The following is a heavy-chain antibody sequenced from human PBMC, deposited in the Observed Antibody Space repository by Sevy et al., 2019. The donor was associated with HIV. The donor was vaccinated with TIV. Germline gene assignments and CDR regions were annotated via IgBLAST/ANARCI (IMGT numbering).Heavy chain of an antibody. J-gene: IGHJ4*02. CDR2: IWFDGSNI. V-gene: IGHV3-33*01. CDR1: GFTFNNYG. Sequence: GGSLRLSCAASGFTFNNYGMHWVRQAPGRGLEWVADIWFDGSNIYYADAVKGRFTISRDISKNTLYLQMNSLRADDTALYYYAREQGVYDYGEYGPTFTPDYWGQGTLVTVSS. D-gene: IGHD4-17*01. CDR3: AREQGVYDYGEYGPTFTPDY.